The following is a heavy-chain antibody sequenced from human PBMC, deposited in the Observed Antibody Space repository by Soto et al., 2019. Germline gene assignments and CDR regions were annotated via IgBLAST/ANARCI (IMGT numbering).Heavy chain of an antibody. V-gene: IGHV3-21*01. J-gene: IGHJ6*02. Sequence: PGWSLRLSCASSVFTFISYSMNWVRQAPGKGLEWVSSISSSSSYIYYADSVKGRFTISRDNAKNSLYLQMNSLRAEDTAVYYCARGPFAKLYYYYGMDVWGQGTTVTVSS. D-gene: IGHD3-3*01. CDR2: ISSSSSYI. CDR3: ARGPFAKLYYYYGMDV. CDR1: VFTFISYS.